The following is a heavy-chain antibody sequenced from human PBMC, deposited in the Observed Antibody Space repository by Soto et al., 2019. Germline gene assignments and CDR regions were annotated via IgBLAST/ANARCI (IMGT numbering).Heavy chain of an antibody. Sequence: HPGGSLRLSCAASGFTFSSYGMHWVRQAPGKGLEWVAVIWYDGSNKYYADSVKGRFTISRDNSKNTLYLQMNSLRAEDTAVYYGARERVRTPPYLEWFGEPNAFDIWGQGTMVTVSS. D-gene: IGHD3-10*01. J-gene: IGHJ3*02. CDR1: GFTFSSYG. V-gene: IGHV3-33*01. CDR3: ARERVRTPPYLEWFGEPNAFDI. CDR2: IWYDGSNK.